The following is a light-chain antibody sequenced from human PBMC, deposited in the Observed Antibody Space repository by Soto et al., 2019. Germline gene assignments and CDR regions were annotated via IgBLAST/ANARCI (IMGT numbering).Light chain of an antibody. CDR1: SSDVGDYDY. CDR3: SSYTSSTTVV. CDR2: DVS. Sequence: QSALTQPASVSGSPGQSITISCTGTSSDVGDYDYVSWYQQHPGKAPKLMIFDVSNRPSGVSNRLSGSKSGNTASLTISGLQAEDEADYYCSSYTSSTTVVFGGGTKLTVL. J-gene: IGLJ2*01. V-gene: IGLV2-14*03.